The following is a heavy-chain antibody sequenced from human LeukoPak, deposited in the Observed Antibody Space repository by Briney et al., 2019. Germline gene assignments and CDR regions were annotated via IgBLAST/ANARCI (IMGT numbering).Heavy chain of an antibody. V-gene: IGHV3-7*01. CDR2: IKQDGSEK. D-gene: IGHD2-2*01. CDR3: ARDSDIVVVPAAMDY. Sequence: GGSLRLSCAASGFTFSSYWMSWVRQAPGKGLEWVANIKQDGSEKYYVDSVKGRFTISRDNAKNSLYLQMNSLRAEDTAVYYCARDSDIVVVPAAMDYWGQGTLVTVSS. J-gene: IGHJ4*02. CDR1: GFTFSSYW.